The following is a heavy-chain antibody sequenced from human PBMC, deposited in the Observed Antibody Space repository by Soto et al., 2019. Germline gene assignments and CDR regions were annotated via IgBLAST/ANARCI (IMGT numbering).Heavy chain of an antibody. CDR1: GYTFTSYD. CDR3: ARVTMVRGGVIGY. CDR2: MNPNSGNT. V-gene: IGHV1-8*01. D-gene: IGHD3-10*01. Sequence: ASVKVSCKASGYTFTSYDINWVRQATGQGLEWMGWMNPNSGNTGYAQKFQGRVTMTRNTSISTAYMELSSLRSEDTAVYYCARVTMVRGGVIGYWGQGTLVTVSS. J-gene: IGHJ4*02.